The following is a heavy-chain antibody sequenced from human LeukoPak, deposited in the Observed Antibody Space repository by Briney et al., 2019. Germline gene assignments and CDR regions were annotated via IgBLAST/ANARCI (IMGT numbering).Heavy chain of an antibody. V-gene: IGHV4-34*01. CDR3: ARERGRYYDYIWGSYINWFDP. CDR2: INHRGST. D-gene: IGHD3-16*01. Sequence: PSETLSLTCAVYGGSFSGCYWSWIRQPPGKGLEWIGEINHRGSTNYSPSLKSRVTISVDTSKNQFSLKLSSVTAADTAVYYCARERGRYYDYIWGSYINWFDPWGQGTLVTVSS. CDR1: GGSFSGCY. J-gene: IGHJ5*02.